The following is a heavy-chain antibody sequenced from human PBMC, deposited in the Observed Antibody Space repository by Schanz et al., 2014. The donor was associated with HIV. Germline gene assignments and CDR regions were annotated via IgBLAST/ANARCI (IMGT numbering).Heavy chain of an antibody. CDR2: ISYDGSNK. D-gene: IGHD4-4*01. CDR3: ARGGLQWHPEWFDL. CDR1: GFTFSSYG. Sequence: QVQLVESGGGVVQPGRSLRLSCAASGFTFSSYGMHWVRQAPGKGLEWVAVISYDGSNKYYADSVKGRFTISRDISKNTLYLQMNSLRAEDTAVYYCARGGLQWHPEWFDLWGQGTTVTVSS. V-gene: IGHV3-30*03. J-gene: IGHJ6*02.